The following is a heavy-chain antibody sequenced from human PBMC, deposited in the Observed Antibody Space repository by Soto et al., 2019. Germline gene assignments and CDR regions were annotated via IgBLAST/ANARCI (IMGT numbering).Heavy chain of an antibody. CDR1: GFTSSSYS. V-gene: IGHV3-48*01. D-gene: IGHD2-2*01. J-gene: IGHJ5*02. CDR2: ISSSSSTI. CDR3: ARSGGKTSFNWFDP. Sequence: GGSLRLSCAASGFTSSSYSMNWVRQAPGKGLEWVSYISSSSSTIYYADSVKGRFTISRDNAKNSLYLQMNSLRAEDTAVYYCARSGGKTSFNWFDPWGQGTLVTVSS.